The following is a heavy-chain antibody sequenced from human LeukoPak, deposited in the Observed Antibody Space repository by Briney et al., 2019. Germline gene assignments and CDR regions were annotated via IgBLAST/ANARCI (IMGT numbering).Heavy chain of an antibody. V-gene: IGHV4-59*01. D-gene: IGHD1-26*01. CDR1: GGSISSYY. Sequence: SETLSLTCTVSGGSISSYYRSWIRQPPGKGLEWIGYIYYSGSTNYNPSLKSRVTISVDTSKNQFSLKLSSVTAADTAVYYCARARRWELLDAFDIWGQGTMVTVSS. CDR3: ARARRWELLDAFDI. J-gene: IGHJ3*02. CDR2: IYYSGST.